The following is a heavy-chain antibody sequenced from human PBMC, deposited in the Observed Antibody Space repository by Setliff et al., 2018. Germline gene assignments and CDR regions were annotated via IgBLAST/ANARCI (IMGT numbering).Heavy chain of an antibody. Sequence: SETLSLTCTVSGASITNINYYWGLIRQPPGKGLEWIGSIFYSGRTFYNPSLKSRVTISVDTSKNQFSLALSSVTAADTAVYYCARLPNYVWGGPVDYWGQGTLVTVSS. D-gene: IGHD3-16*01. CDR1: GASITNINYY. CDR2: IFYSGRT. CDR3: ARLPNYVWGGPVDY. V-gene: IGHV4-39*01. J-gene: IGHJ4*02.